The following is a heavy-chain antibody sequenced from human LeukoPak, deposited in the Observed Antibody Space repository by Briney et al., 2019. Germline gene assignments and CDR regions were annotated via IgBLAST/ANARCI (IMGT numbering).Heavy chain of an antibody. V-gene: IGHV3-23*01. CDR3: AKWGKYCSSTSCYTYFDY. CDR2: ISGSGGST. Sequence: GGSLRLSCAASGFTFSSYAMSWVRQAPRKGLEWVSAISGSGGSTYYADSVKGRFTISRDNSKNTLYLQMNSLRAEDTAVYYCAKWGKYCSSTSCYTYFDYWGQGTLVTVSS. CDR1: GFTFSSYA. J-gene: IGHJ4*02. D-gene: IGHD2-2*02.